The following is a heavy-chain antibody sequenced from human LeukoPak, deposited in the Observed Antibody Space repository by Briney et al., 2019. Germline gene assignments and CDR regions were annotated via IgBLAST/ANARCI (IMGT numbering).Heavy chain of an antibody. J-gene: IGHJ4*02. D-gene: IGHD3-9*01. CDR2: VNPNSGNT. CDR1: GYTFTSYD. V-gene: IGHV1-8*01. CDR3: ARVTYYHILTGSYSGGDFDH. Sequence: ASVKVSCKASGYTFTSYDINWVRQATGQGREWMGWVNPNSGNTGFAQKFQGRVTMTRNTSISPAYMELSSLRSEDTAVYYCARVTYYHILTGSYSGGDFDHWGQGTLVTVSS.